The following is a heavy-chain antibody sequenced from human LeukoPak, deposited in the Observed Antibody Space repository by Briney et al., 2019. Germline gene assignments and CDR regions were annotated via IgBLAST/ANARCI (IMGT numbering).Heavy chain of an antibody. CDR3: AKPLKPAVAAFDY. J-gene: IGHJ4*02. Sequence: GGSLRLSCAASGFTFSSYAMSWVRQAPGKGLEWVSAISGSGGSTYYADSVKGRFTISRDDSKNTLYLQMNSLRAEDTAVYYCAKPLKPAVAAFDYWGQGTLVTVSS. CDR1: GFTFSSYA. CDR2: ISGSGGST. V-gene: IGHV3-23*01. D-gene: IGHD6-19*01.